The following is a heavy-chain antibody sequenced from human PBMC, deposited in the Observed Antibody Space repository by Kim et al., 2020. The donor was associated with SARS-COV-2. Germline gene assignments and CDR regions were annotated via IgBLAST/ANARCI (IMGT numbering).Heavy chain of an antibody. J-gene: IGHJ6*02. Sequence: DYAAHVKGRFTISRDDSKNTLYLQMNSLKTEDTAVYYCTTAVAGTSGMDVWGQGTTVTVSS. D-gene: IGHD6-19*01. V-gene: IGHV3-15*01. CDR3: TTAVAGTSGMDV.